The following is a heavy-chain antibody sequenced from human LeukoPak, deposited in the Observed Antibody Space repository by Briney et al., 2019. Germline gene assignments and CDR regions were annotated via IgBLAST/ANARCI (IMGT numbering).Heavy chain of an antibody. V-gene: IGHV1-2*02. Sequence: ASVKVSCKASGYTFTGYYMHWVRQAPGRGLEWMGWINPSSGGTNYAQKFQGRVTMTRDTSISTAYMELSRLRSDDTAVYYCARVESSGWYFDYWGQGTLVTVSS. CDR1: GYTFTGYY. CDR3: ARVESSGWYFDY. D-gene: IGHD6-19*01. CDR2: INPSSGGT. J-gene: IGHJ4*02.